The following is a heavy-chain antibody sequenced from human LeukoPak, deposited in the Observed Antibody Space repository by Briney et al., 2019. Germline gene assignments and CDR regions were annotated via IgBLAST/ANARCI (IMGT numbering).Heavy chain of an antibody. CDR2: INHSGST. D-gene: IGHD3-10*01. CDR1: GGSFSGYY. Sequence: PSETLSLTCAVYGGSFSGYYWSWIRQPPGKGLEWIGEINHSGSTNYNPSLKSRVTISVDTSKNQFSLKLISVTAADTAVYYCARAQLLWSTGGVSDYWGQGTLVTVSS. V-gene: IGHV4-34*01. CDR3: ARAQLLWSTGGVSDY. J-gene: IGHJ4*02.